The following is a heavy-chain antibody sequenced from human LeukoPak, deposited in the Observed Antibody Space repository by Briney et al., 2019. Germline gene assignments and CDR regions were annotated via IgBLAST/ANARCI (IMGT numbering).Heavy chain of an antibody. CDR2: IYYSGST. D-gene: IGHD3-22*01. CDR3: ARSVLVVCYFDY. CDR1: GGSISSSRYY. Sequence: SEPLSLTCTVSGGSISSSRYYWGWIRQPPGKGLEGIGSIYYSGSTYYNPSLKRRVTISVDTSKNQFSLRLSSVTAADTAVYYCARSVLVVCYFDYWGQGTLVTVSS. V-gene: IGHV4-39*01. J-gene: IGHJ4*02.